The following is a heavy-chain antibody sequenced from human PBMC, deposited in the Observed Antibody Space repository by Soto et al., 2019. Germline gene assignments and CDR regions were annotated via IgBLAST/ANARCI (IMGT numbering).Heavy chain of an antibody. Sequence: QVQLQESGPGLVKPSQTLSLTCTVSGGSISSGDYYWSWIRQPQGKGLEWIGYIYYSGSTYYNPCLKWRVTISVDPSKNPFSLKLSYVTAAYTAVYYCAREAAYCGGDCYSGYYYGMDVWGQGTTVTVSS. D-gene: IGHD2-21*02. CDR2: IYYSGST. J-gene: IGHJ6*02. V-gene: IGHV4-30-4*01. CDR3: AREAAYCGGDCYSGYYYGMDV. CDR1: GGSISSGDYY.